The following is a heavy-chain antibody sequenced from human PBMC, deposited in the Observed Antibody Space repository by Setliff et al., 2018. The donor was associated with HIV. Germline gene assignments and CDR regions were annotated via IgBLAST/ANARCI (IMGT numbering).Heavy chain of an antibody. CDR3: ARLVRGGSGHYFDY. Sequence: SETLSLTCAVSGVTFSSNNYYWGWIRQPPGKGLEWIGTVFYSGSTSYSPPPKSRVTISVDTSKNQFSLKLKSVTAADTALYYCARLVRGGSGHYFDYWGQGKLVTVSS. V-gene: IGHV4-39*07. CDR1: GVTFSSNNYY. J-gene: IGHJ4*02. D-gene: IGHD3-10*01. CDR2: VFYSGST.